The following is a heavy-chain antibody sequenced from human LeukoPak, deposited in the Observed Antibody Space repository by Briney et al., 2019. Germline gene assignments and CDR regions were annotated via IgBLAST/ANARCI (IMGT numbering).Heavy chain of an antibody. CDR3: ARHRGIVGATGLDY. V-gene: IGHV4-38-2*02. D-gene: IGHD1-26*01. Sequence: SETLSLTCSVSGYSISNAYYWGWIRQPPGKGLEWIGEINPSGSTNYNPSLKSRVTISVDTSKNQFSLKLSSVTAADTAVYYCARHRGIVGATGLDYWGQGTLVTVSS. CDR1: GYSISNAYY. CDR2: INPSGST. J-gene: IGHJ4*02.